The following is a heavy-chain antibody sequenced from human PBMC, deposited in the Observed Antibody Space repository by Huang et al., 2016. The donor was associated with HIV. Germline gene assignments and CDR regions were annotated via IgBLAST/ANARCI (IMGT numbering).Heavy chain of an antibody. CDR2: ISYDGRNK. CDR1: GFTFKTYA. J-gene: IGHJ6*03. Sequence: QVQLVESGGGVVQPGRSLRLSCAASGFTFKTYAMYGVRRAPGKGLDWVAGISYDGRNKYYADSVKGRFTISRDNSKNTLYLHMNSPRPDDTAVYYCARDQLSSYDYSYMDVWGKGTTVTVSS. V-gene: IGHV3-30*04. D-gene: IGHD5-18*01. CDR3: ARDQLSSYDYSYMDV.